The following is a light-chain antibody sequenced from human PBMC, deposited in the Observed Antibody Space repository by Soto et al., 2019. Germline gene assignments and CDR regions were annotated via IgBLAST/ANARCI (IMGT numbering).Light chain of an antibody. V-gene: IGKV1-39*01. CDR2: TAS. CDR3: QQSYHIPYT. Sequence: DIQMTQSPSSLSASVGDRVTLTCRASQTVSNYVNWYQLKPGKAPKLLVYTASSLHGGVPSRFSGSGFGTDFTLTISSLQPDDFATYYCQQSYHIPYTFGQGTKLDIK. J-gene: IGKJ2*01. CDR1: QTVSNY.